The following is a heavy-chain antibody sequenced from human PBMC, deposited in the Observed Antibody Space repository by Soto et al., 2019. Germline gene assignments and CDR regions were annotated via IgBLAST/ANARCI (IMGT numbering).Heavy chain of an antibody. CDR2: INPTDGRA. Sequence: QVQLVQSGAEVEKPGASVKLSCKAFGYTFINYYMHWVRQAPGQGLEWMGLINPTDGRATYAQKFQGRFTMTRDTSTSTGYMELSSLRSEDTAVYYCTRADAYGDYDYWGQGTLVTVSS. J-gene: IGHJ4*02. D-gene: IGHD4-17*01. V-gene: IGHV1-46*01. CDR1: GYTFINYY. CDR3: TRADAYGDYDY.